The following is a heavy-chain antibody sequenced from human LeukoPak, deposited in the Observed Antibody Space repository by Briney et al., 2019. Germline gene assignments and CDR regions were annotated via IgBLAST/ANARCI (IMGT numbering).Heavy chain of an antibody. V-gene: IGHV4-34*01. Sequence: PSETLSLTCTVSGDSISPYYWSWIRQPPGKGLEWIGEINHSGSTNYNPSLKSRVTISVDTSKNQFSLKLSSVTAADTAVYYCARASYYYGMDVWGKGTTVTVSS. CDR1: GDSISPYY. CDR2: INHSGST. J-gene: IGHJ6*04. CDR3: ARASYYYGMDV.